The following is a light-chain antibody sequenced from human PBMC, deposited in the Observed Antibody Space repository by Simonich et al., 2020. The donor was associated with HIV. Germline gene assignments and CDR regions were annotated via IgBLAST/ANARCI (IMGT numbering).Light chain of an antibody. CDR3: MQALQTPRT. V-gene: IGKV2-28*01. CDR1: QSLLHSNVYNY. J-gene: IGKJ1*01. CDR2: LGS. Sequence: DIVMTQSPLSLPVTPGEPASISCRSSQSLLHSNVYNYLDWYLQKPGQSPQLLIYLGSNRASGVPDRFSGSGSGTDFTLKISRVEAEDVGVYYCMQALQTPRTFGKGTKVEIK.